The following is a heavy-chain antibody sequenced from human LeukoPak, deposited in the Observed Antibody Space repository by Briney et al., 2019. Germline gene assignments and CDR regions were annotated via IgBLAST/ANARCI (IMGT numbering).Heavy chain of an antibody. CDR2: INPNSGGT. Sequence: ASVKVSCKASGYTFTGYYMHWVRQAPGQGLEWMGWINPNSGGTNYAQKFQGRVTTTGDTSISTAYMELSRLRSDDTAVYYCARDGFRWLRGSFGYWGQGTLVTVSS. V-gene: IGHV1-2*02. D-gene: IGHD5-12*01. J-gene: IGHJ4*02. CDR1: GYTFTGYY. CDR3: ARDGFRWLRGSFGY.